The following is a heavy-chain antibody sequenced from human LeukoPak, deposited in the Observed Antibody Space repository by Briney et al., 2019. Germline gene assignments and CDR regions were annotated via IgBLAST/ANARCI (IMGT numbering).Heavy chain of an antibody. CDR3: ARVSVIVVPASDAFDI. Sequence: SETLSLICTVSGGSLSSYYWSWIRQPPGKGLEWIGYIYYSGSTNYNPSLKSRVTISVDTSKNQFSLKLSSVTAADTAVYYCARVSVIVVPASDAFDIWGQGTMVTVSS. CDR2: IYYSGST. J-gene: IGHJ3*02. V-gene: IGHV4-59*01. CDR1: GGSLSSYY. D-gene: IGHD2-2*01.